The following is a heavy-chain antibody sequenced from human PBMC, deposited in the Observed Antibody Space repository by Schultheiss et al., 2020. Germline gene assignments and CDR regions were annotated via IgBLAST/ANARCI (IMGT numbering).Heavy chain of an antibody. CDR1: GFTFDDYA. D-gene: IGHD2-21*01. V-gene: IGHV3-9*01. J-gene: IGHJ3*02. CDR2: ISWNSGSI. Sequence: GGSLRLSCAASGFTFDDYAMHWVRQAPGKGLEWVSGISWNSGSIGYADSVKGRFTISRDNAKNSLYLQMNSLRAEDTALYYCAKYTNDHIVVPFDIWGQGTMVTVSS. CDR3: AKYTNDHIVVPFDI.